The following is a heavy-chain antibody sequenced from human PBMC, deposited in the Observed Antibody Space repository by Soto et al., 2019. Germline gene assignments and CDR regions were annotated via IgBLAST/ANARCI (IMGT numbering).Heavy chain of an antibody. Sequence: SETLSLTCTVSGGSISSYYWSWIRQPPGKGLEWIGYIYYSGSTNYNPSLKSRVTISVDTSKNQFSLKLSSVTAADTAVYYCARLRYCSSTSCYANEADYDFWSGYYDYYYYYMDVWGKGTTVTVSS. J-gene: IGHJ6*03. CDR2: IYYSGST. V-gene: IGHV4-59*08. CDR1: GGSISSYY. CDR3: ARLRYCSSTSCYANEADYDFWSGYYDYYYYYMDV. D-gene: IGHD2-2*01.